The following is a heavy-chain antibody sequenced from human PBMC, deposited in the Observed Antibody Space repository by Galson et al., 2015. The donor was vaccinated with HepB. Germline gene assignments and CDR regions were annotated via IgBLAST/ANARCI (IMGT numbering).Heavy chain of an antibody. CDR3: ATYQWLVVPHAFDI. CDR2: FDPEDGET. D-gene: IGHD6-19*01. V-gene: IGHV1-24*01. Sequence: SVKVSCKVSGYTLTELSMHWVRQAPGKGLEWMGGFDPEDGETIYAQKFQGRVTMTEDTSTDTAYMELSSLRSEDTAVYYCATYQWLVVPHAFDIWGQGTMVTVSS. J-gene: IGHJ3*02. CDR1: GYTLTELS.